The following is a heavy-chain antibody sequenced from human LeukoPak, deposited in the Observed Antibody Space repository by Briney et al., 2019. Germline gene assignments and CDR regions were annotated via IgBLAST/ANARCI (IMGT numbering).Heavy chain of an antibody. V-gene: IGHV3-33*06. CDR3: AKQGTFTSSSSWFLDS. J-gene: IGHJ4*02. CDR2: IWYDGSEK. Sequence: PGRSLRLSCAASGFTFRYGIHWVRQAPDKGLEWVGVIWYDGSEKEYAESVKGRFTISRDNSKNTVYLQMTSLRVEDTAMYYCAKQGTFTSSSSWFLDSWGQGTLVTVSS. CDR1: GFTFRYG. D-gene: IGHD6-13*01.